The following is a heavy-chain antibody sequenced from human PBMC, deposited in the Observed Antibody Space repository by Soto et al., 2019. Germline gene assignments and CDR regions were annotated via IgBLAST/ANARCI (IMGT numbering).Heavy chain of an antibody. Sequence: GGSLRLSCAASGFTFSSYWMHWVRQAPGKGLVWVSRINSDGSSTSYADSVKGRFTISRDNAKNTLYLQMNSLRAEDKGVYFCERIGCYYDILTGYYNPSVTESIKNPCLEASRHSPPHGALLPPQPLKEEYYMDVWGKGTTVTVSS. CDR3: ERIGCYYDILTGYYNPSVTESIKNPCLEASRHSPPHGALLPPQPLKEEYYMDV. V-gene: IGHV3-74*01. CDR1: GFTFSSYW. D-gene: IGHD3-9*01. CDR2: INSDGSST. J-gene: IGHJ6*03.